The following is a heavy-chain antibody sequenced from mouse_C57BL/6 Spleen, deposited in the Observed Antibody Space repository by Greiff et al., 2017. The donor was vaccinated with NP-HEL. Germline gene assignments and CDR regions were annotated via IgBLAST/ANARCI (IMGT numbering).Heavy chain of an antibody. J-gene: IGHJ1*03. CDR1: GYTFTSYW. D-gene: IGHD2-2*01. CDR2: IDPSDSYT. CDR3: ARGGYDGYFDV. Sequence: QVQLKQPGAELVMPGASVKLSCKASGYTFTSYWMHWVKQRPGQGLEWIGEIDPSDSYTNYNQKFKGKSTLTVDKSSSTAYMQLSSLTSEDSAVYYCARGGYDGYFDVWGTGTTVTVSS. V-gene: IGHV1-69*01.